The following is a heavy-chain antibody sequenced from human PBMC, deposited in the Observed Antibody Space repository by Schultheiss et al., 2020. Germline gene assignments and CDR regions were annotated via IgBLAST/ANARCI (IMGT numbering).Heavy chain of an antibody. CDR2: MKEDGSLK. Sequence: GGSLRLSCAASGFTFSRFWMSWVRQAPGKGLEWVANMKEDGSLKYYVDSVKGRFTVSRDNPENSLYLQMNSLRAEDTAVYYCARGRDCSGGSCFFDYWGQGSLVTVSS. V-gene: IGHV3-7*01. J-gene: IGHJ4*02. CDR1: GFTFSRFW. D-gene: IGHD2-15*01. CDR3: ARGRDCSGGSCFFDY.